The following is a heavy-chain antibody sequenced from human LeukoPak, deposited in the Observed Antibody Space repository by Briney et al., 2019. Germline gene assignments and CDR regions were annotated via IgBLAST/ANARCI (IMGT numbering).Heavy chain of an antibody. Sequence: GGSLRLSCAASGFTFSSYNMNWVRQAPGKGLEWISYITTSSDEIYYADSVKGRFTISRDNARNSLYLQMNSLRDEDTAIYYCAKDRTVGASYWYFDLWGRGTLVTVSS. CDR3: AKDRTVGASYWYFDL. CDR2: ITTSSDEI. J-gene: IGHJ2*01. V-gene: IGHV3-48*02. CDR1: GFTFSSYN. D-gene: IGHD1-26*01.